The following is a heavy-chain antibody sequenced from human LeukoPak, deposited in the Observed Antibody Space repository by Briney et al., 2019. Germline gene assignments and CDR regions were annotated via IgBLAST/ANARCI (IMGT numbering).Heavy chain of an antibody. CDR2: ISGSGGST. Sequence: GGSLRLSCAAAGFTFSSYAMSWVRQAQGKGLEWDSAISGSGGSTYYAESVKGRFTISRDNSKNTLYLQMNSLRAEDTAVYYCAKDYETTWFPTGSGVWGQGTTVTVSS. V-gene: IGHV3-23*01. J-gene: IGHJ6*02. CDR3: AKDYETTWFPTGSGV. D-gene: IGHD2/OR15-2a*01. CDR1: GFTFSSYA.